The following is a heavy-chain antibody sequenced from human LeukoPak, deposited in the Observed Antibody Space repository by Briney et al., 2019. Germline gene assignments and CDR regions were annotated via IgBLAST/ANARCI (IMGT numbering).Heavy chain of an antibody. J-gene: IGHJ4*02. CDR3: ARDVWVTTEQPGDY. D-gene: IGHD4-17*01. Sequence: GASVKVSCKACGYTFTGYYMHWVRQAPGQGLEWMGWISAYNGNTNYAQKFQGRVTITADKSTSTAYMELSSLRSEDTAVYYCARDVWVTTEQPGDYWGQGTLVTVSS. V-gene: IGHV1-18*04. CDR2: ISAYNGNT. CDR1: GYTFTGYY.